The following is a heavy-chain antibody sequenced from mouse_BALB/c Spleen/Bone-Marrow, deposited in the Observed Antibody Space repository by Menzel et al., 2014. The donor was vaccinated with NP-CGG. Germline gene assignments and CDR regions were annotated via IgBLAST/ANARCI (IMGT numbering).Heavy chain of an antibody. CDR3: ARASSSSGYFDY. Sequence: EVMLVESGGGLVQPGGSRKLSCAASGFTFSSFAMHWVRQAPEKGLEWVAYIRSGSSTIYYADTVMGRFTISRDNPKNTLFLQMTSLRSEDAAMYYCARASSSSGYFDYWGQSTTLTVSS. V-gene: IGHV5-17*02. CDR2: IRSGSSTI. D-gene: IGHD1-1*01. J-gene: IGHJ2*01. CDR1: GFTFSSFA.